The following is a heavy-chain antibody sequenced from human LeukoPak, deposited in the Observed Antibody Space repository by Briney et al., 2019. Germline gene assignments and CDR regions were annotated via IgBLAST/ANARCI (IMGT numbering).Heavy chain of an antibody. Sequence: SKTLSLTCAVYGGSFSGYYWSWIRQPPGKGLEWIGEINHSGSTNYNPSLKSRVTISVDTSKNQFSLKLSSVTAADTAVYYCARGSSSWYPAHFQHWGQGTLVTVSS. J-gene: IGHJ1*01. CDR1: GGSFSGYY. CDR3: ARGSSSWYPAHFQH. CDR2: INHSGST. V-gene: IGHV4-34*01. D-gene: IGHD6-13*01.